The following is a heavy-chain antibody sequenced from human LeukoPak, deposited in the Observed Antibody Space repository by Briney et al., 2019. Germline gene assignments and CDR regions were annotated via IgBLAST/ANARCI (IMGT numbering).Heavy chain of an antibody. J-gene: IGHJ4*02. Sequence: GESLKISCKGSGYFFNNYRIGWVRQMPGKGLEWMGIIYPGDSDTRYSPSFQGQVTISADKSITTAYLQWSSLKASDTATYYCARSYCSSPSCYDLDYWGQGTLVTVSS. V-gene: IGHV5-51*01. CDR2: IYPGDSDT. D-gene: IGHD2-2*01. CDR1: GYFFNNYR. CDR3: ARSYCSSPSCYDLDY.